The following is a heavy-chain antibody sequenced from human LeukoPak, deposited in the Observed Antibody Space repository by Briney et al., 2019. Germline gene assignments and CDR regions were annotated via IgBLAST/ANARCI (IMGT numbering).Heavy chain of an antibody. CDR3: ARGDTQLWSPFDY. CDR1: GVTLSSYA. V-gene: IGHV3-23*01. D-gene: IGHD5-18*01. CDR2: ISSSGSGGNT. Sequence: GGSLRLSCAASGVTLSSYAMSWARQAPGKGLEWVSGISSSGSGGNTYYADSVKGRFTISRDSSKNTLFLHMNTLRAEDTAVYYCARGDTQLWSPFDYWGQGTLVTVSS. J-gene: IGHJ4*02.